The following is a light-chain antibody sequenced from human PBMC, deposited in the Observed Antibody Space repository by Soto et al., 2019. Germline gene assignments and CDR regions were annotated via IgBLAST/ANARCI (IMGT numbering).Light chain of an antibody. CDR3: QQYYSFPPT. CDR1: QTLNNY. Sequence: DIQMTQSPSSVSASVGDRVTITCRASQTLNNYLTWFQQKPGKAPKVLIYAASTLQSGVPSRFSGSGSGAEFTLTISCLQSEDFATYYCQQYYSFPPTFGQGTKVDIK. CDR2: AAS. V-gene: IGKV1-39*01. J-gene: IGKJ1*01.